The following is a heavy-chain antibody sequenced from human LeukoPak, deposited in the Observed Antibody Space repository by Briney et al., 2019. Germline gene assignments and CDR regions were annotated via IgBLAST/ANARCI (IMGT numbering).Heavy chain of an antibody. CDR1: GGTFSSYA. J-gene: IGHJ4*02. CDR3: ARAVIAAAATFDY. D-gene: IGHD6-13*01. V-gene: IGHV1-69*13. CDR2: IIPISGTA. Sequence: ASVKVSCKASGGTFSSYAISWVRQAPGQGLEWMGGIIPISGTANYAQKFQGRVTITADESTSTAYMELSSLRSEDTAVYYCARAVIAAAATFDYWGQGTLVTVSS.